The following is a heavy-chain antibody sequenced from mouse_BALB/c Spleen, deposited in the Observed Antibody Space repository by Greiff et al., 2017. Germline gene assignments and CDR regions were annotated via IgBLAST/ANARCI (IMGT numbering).Heavy chain of an antibody. D-gene: IGHD2-14*01. CDR3: ARYKRYDEGGYAMDY. CDR1: GDSITSGY. V-gene: IGHV3-8*02. J-gene: IGHJ4*01. CDR2: ISYSGST. Sequence: EVKVVESGPSLVKPSQTLSLTCSVTGDSITSGYWNWIRKFPGNKLEYMGYISYSGSTYYNPSLKSRISITRDTSKNQYYLQLNSVTTEDTATYYCARYKRYDEGGYAMDYWGQGTSVTVSS.